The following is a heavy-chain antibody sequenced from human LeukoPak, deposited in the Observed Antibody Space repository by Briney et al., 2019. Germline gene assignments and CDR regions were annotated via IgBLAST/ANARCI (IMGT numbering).Heavy chain of an antibody. Sequence: GGSLRLSCAASGLTFSGYWMNWVRQAPGKGLEWVANIKPDGSEKYYVDSVKGRFTISRDNAKNSLYLQMTSLRAEDTAVYYCAKDLWDYYGSGSYNGGNDYWGQGALVTVSS. CDR1: GLTFSGYW. CDR3: AKDLWDYYGSGSYNGGNDY. J-gene: IGHJ4*02. CDR2: IKPDGSEK. V-gene: IGHV3-7*05. D-gene: IGHD3-10*01.